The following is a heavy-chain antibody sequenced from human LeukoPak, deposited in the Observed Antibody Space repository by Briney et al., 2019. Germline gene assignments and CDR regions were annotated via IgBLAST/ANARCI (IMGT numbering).Heavy chain of an antibody. V-gene: IGHV4-59*01. CDR1: GGSISSYY. CDR3: ARGHSSSFDIDY. J-gene: IGHJ4*02. CDR2: IYYSGNT. Sequence: PSETLSLTRTVSGGSISSYYWSWIRQPPGKGLEWIGYIYYSGNTNYNPSLKSRVTISVDTSKNQFSLKLSSVTAADTAVYYCARGHSSSFDIDYWGQGTLVTVSS. D-gene: IGHD6-13*01.